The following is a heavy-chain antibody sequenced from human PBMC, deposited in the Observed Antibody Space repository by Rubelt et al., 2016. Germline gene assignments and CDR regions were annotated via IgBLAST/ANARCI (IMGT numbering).Heavy chain of an antibody. V-gene: IGHV1-18*01. CDR3: ARDVGGHSVLYYFDY. J-gene: IGHJ4*02. CDR2: ISAYNGNT. Sequence: QVQLVQSGAEVKKPGASVKVSCKASGYTFTSYGISWVRQAPGQGLEWMGWISAYNGNTNYAQKLQGKFPMTTDTSTCTAYIELTRLRSDDTAGYYCARDVGGHSVLYYFDYWGQGTLVTVSP. D-gene: IGHD4-23*01. CDR1: GYTFTSYG.